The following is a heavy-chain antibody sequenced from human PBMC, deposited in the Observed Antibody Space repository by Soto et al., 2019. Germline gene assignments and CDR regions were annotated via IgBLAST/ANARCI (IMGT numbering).Heavy chain of an antibody. CDR2: ISPVIGTT. J-gene: IGHJ4*02. V-gene: IGHV1-69*06. Sequence: GASVKVSCKASGDIFDNYAISWVRQAPGQGLEWLGGISPVIGTTHYAQIFQGRLTITADRSTMTTYMELSGLKSEDTAIYYCACSRRPARLGPKGAIDYRGQGTLVTVSS. CDR3: ACSRRPARLGPKGAIDY. CDR1: GDIFDNYA. D-gene: IGHD2-15*01.